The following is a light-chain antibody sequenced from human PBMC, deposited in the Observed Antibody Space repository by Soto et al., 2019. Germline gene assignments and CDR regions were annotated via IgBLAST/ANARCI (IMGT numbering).Light chain of an antibody. CDR2: AAS. J-gene: IGKJ1*01. Sequence: DIQMTQSPSSLSASVGDRVTITCRASQSISSYLNWYQHKPGKAPKLLFYAASSLQSGVPSRFSGSGSGTDFTLTVSSLQPEDFATYYCQQSYSTPWTFGQGTKVEIK. V-gene: IGKV1-39*01. CDR3: QQSYSTPWT. CDR1: QSISSY.